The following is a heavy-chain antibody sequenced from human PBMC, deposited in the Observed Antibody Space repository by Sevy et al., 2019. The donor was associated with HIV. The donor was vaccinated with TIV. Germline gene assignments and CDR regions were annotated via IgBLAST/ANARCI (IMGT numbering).Heavy chain of an antibody. V-gene: IGHV1-24*01. CDR3: AIVGFRCWSGASCYQGDWFDP. CDR2: FDPQDGET. CDR1: GYTLTKLS. D-gene: IGHD2-15*01. J-gene: IGHJ5*02. Sequence: ASVKVSCKVSGYTLTKLSIHWVRQAPGKGLEGMGDFDPQDGETIYAQRFQGRVTMTEDTSKDTAYMEMSSLTSEETAVYYWAIVGFRCWSGASCYQGDWFDPWGQGTLVTVSS.